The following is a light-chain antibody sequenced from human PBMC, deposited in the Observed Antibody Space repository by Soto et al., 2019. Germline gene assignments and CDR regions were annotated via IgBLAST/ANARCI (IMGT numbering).Light chain of an antibody. CDR1: QSVGSS. V-gene: IGKV3-15*01. CDR3: QQYYYLPLT. Sequence: EIVMTQSPATLSLSPGERATLSCRASQSVGSSLAWYQHKPGQAPRLVIYGASTRATGTPARFSGSGSGTEFTLTISSLQSEDFAVYYCQQYYYLPLTFGGGTKVEIK. CDR2: GAS. J-gene: IGKJ4*01.